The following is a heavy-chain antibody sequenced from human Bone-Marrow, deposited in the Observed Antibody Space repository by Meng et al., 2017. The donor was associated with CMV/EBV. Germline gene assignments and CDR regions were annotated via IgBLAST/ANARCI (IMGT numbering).Heavy chain of an antibody. J-gene: IGHJ6*02. Sequence: ASVKVSCKASGYTFSGYYMHWVRQASGQGLEWMGWINPNSGGTNYAQKFQGRVTMTRDTSISTAYMELSRLRSDDTAVYYCARRGYCSSTSCYTLTIFGVGDYYGMDVWGQGTTVTVSS. CDR1: GYTFSGYY. V-gene: IGHV1-2*02. D-gene: IGHD2-2*02. CDR3: ARRGYCSSTSCYTLTIFGVGDYYGMDV. CDR2: INPNSGGT.